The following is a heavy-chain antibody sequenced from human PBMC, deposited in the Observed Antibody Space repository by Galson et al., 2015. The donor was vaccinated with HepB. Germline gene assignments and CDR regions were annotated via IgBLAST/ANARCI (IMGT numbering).Heavy chain of an antibody. CDR1: GFTFSSYA. J-gene: IGHJ4*02. D-gene: IGHD5-12*01. V-gene: IGHV3-23*01. CDR2: ISGSGGST. CDR3: AKGGGYDPTPDY. Sequence: SLRLSCAASGFTFSSYAMSWVRQAPGKGLEWVSAISGSGGSTYYADSVKGRFTTSRDNSKNTLYLQMNSLRAEDTAVYYCAKGGGYDPTPDYWGQGTLVTVSS.